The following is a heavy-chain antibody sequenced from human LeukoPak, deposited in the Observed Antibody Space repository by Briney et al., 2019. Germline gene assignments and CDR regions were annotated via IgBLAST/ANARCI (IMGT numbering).Heavy chain of an antibody. CDR1: GFTFSSYS. D-gene: IGHD3-3*01. Sequence: PGGSLRLPCAASGFTFSSYSMNWVRQAPGKGLEWVSSISSSSSYIYYADSVKGRFTISRDNAKNSLYLQMNSLRAEDTAVYYCARDKSDYYYMDVWGKGTTVTVSS. CDR2: ISSSSSYI. CDR3: ARDKSDYYYMDV. J-gene: IGHJ6*03. V-gene: IGHV3-21*01.